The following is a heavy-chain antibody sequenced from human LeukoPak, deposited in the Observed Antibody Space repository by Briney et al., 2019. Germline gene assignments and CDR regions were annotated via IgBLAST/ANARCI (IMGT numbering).Heavy chain of an antibody. CDR2: ISYDGSNK. V-gene: IGHV3-30*18. Sequence: PGGSLRLSCAASRFTFISYALHWVRQVPGKGLEWVAVISYDGSNKNYAASLRGRFTVSRDNAKNRVFLQMNSLRAEDTAVYYCAKDRGAVAGVMDVGGKGTTVTVSS. J-gene: IGHJ6*03. CDR1: RFTFISYA. D-gene: IGHD6-19*01. CDR3: AKDRGAVAGVMDV.